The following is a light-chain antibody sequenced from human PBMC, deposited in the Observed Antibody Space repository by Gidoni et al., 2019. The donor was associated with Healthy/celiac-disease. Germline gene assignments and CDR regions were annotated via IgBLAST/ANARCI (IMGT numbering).Light chain of an antibody. J-gene: IGKJ4*02. V-gene: IGKV1-12*02. CDR2: AAS. CDR1: QGISSW. CDR3: QQDNSFPYT. Sequence: DIQMTPSPSSVSASVGDRVTITFRASQGISSWLAWYQQKPGKAPKLLIYAASSLQSGVPSRFSGRGCGREFTLNISSLQPEVLATYCGQQDNSFPYTFGGGTKVEIK.